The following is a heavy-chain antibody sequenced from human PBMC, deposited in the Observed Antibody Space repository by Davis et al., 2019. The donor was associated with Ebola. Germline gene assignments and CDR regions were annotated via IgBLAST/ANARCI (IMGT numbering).Heavy chain of an antibody. D-gene: IGHD3-3*01. J-gene: IGHJ6*04. CDR1: GFTVSSNY. V-gene: IGHV3-53*01. Sequence: GESLKISCAASGFTVSSNYMSWVRQAPGKGLEWVSVIYSVGSTYYADSVKGRFTISRDNSKKTLYLQMNSLRAEDTAVYYCAKSGLSFGVVKYHYGMDVWGKGTTVTVSS. CDR2: IYSVGST. CDR3: AKSGLSFGVVKYHYGMDV.